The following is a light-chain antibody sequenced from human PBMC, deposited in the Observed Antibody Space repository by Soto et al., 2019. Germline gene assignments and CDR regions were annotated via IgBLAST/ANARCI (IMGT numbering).Light chain of an antibody. V-gene: IGKV3-15*01. Sequence: EIVMTQSPATLSVSPGERATLSCRASQGVSSNLAWYQQKPGQAPRLLIYGASTRATGIPARFSGSGSGTESTLTISSLQSEDFAVYSCQQYNNWPPITFGQGTRLEIK. J-gene: IGKJ5*01. CDR1: QGVSSN. CDR3: QQYNNWPPIT. CDR2: GAS.